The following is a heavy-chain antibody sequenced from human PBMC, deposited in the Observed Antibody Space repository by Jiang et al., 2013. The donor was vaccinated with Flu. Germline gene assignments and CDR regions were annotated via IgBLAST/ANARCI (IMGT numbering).Heavy chain of an antibody. CDR3: ARMIYSGSGSFYHWFDP. V-gene: IGHV1-3*04. D-gene: IGHD3-10*01. J-gene: IGHJ5*02. Sequence: QSGAEVKRPGASVTISCKASGYSFTTYAMHWVRLAPGQRLEWLGWINTDHGGTRYSQKFQGRVTFTRDTSANTAYMELNSLTSEDTGVYYCARMIYSGSGSFYHWFDPWGQGTLVTVSS. CDR1: GYSFTTYA. CDR2: INTDHGGT.